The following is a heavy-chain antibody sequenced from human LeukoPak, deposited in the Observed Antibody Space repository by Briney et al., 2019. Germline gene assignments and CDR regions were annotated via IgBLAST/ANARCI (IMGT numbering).Heavy chain of an antibody. CDR2: INHSGST. J-gene: IGHJ3*02. D-gene: IGHD3-10*01. Sequence: SETLSLTCAVYGGSFSGYYWSWIRQPPGKGLEWIGEINHSGSTNYNPSLKSRVTISVDTSKNRFSLKLSSVTAADTAVYYCARSIYYYGSGSYYIKAAFDIWGQGTMVTVSS. CDR3: ARSIYYYGSGSYYIKAAFDI. CDR1: GGSFSGYY. V-gene: IGHV4-34*01.